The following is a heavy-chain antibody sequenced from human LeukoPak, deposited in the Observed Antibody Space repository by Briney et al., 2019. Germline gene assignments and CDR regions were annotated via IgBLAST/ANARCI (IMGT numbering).Heavy chain of an antibody. Sequence: GGSLRLSCAASGFTFSSYEMNWVRQAPGKGLEWVSYISSSGSNIYYADSVKGRFTISRDNAKNSLYLQMNSLRAEDTAVYYCARDPYYYDSSAGPLVYWGQGTLVTVSS. J-gene: IGHJ4*02. V-gene: IGHV3-48*03. D-gene: IGHD3-22*01. CDR3: ARDPYYYDSSAGPLVY. CDR1: GFTFSSYE. CDR2: ISSSGSNI.